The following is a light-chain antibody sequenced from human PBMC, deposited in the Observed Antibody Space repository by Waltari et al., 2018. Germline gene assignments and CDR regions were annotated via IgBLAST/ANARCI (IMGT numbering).Light chain of an antibody. J-gene: IGLJ2*01. CDR3: SSYTSSSTLVV. CDR2: DVS. CDR1: SSDVGGYNY. V-gene: IGLV2-14*01. Sequence: QSALPPPASVSVSPGQSITISCTGTSSDVGGYNYVSWYQQPPGKAPKSMIYDVSNRPAGVSNRFSGSKSGNTASLTISGLQAEDEADDYCSSYTSSSTLVVFGGGTKLTVL.